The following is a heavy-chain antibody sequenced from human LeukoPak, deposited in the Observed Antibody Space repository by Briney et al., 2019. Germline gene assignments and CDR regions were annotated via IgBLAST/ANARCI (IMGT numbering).Heavy chain of an antibody. Sequence: GGSLRLSCAASGFTFSSYWMSWVRQAPGEGLEWVANIKQDGSEKYYVDSVKGRFTISRDNAKNSLYLQMNSLRAEDTAVYYCAGEPWNDGDYFDYWGQGTLVTVSS. J-gene: IGHJ4*02. D-gene: IGHD1-1*01. CDR2: IKQDGSEK. CDR1: GFTFSSYW. V-gene: IGHV3-7*01. CDR3: AGEPWNDGDYFDY.